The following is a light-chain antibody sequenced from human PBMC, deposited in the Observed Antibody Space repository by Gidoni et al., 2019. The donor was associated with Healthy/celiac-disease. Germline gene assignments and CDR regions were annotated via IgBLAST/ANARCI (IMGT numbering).Light chain of an antibody. J-gene: IGKJ2*01. CDR3: QQSYSTPHT. Sequence: IHMTHSPSSLSASVGDRVTITCRASQSISSYLNWYQQKPGKAPKLLIYAASSLQSGVPSRFSGSGSGTEFTLTISSLQPEDFATYYCQQSYSTPHTFGQGTKLEIK. V-gene: IGKV1-39*01. CDR1: QSISSY. CDR2: AAS.